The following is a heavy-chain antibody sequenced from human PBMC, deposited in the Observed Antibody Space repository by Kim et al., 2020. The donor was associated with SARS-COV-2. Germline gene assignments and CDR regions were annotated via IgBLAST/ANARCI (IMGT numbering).Heavy chain of an antibody. Sequence: ASVKVSCKASGYTFTGYYMHWVRQAPGQGLEWMGRINPNSGGTNYAQKFQGRVTMTRDTSISTAYMELSRLRSDDTVVYYCARGSRGDYYDSGYDYWGQGTLVTVSS. J-gene: IGHJ4*02. CDR2: INPNSGGT. CDR1: GYTFTGYY. D-gene: IGHD3-22*01. CDR3: ARGSRGDYYDSGYDY. V-gene: IGHV1-2*05.